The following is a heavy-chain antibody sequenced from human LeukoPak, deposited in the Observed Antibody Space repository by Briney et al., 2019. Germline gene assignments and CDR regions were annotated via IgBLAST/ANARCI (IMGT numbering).Heavy chain of an antibody. J-gene: IGHJ3*02. D-gene: IGHD6-19*01. Sequence: SETLSLTCTVSGGSISSYYWSWIRQPAGKGLEWIGRIYTSGSTNYNPSLKSRVTRSVDTSKNQFSLKLSSVTAADTAVYDCARFSLGIAVAGTGEAFDIWGQGTMVTVSS. CDR3: ARFSLGIAVAGTGEAFDI. CDR1: GGSISSYY. CDR2: IYTSGST. V-gene: IGHV4-4*07.